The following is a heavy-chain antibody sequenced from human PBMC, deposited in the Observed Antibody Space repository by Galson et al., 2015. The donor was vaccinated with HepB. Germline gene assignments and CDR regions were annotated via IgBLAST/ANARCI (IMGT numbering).Heavy chain of an antibody. J-gene: IGHJ3*02. CDR3: ASYSRYYDILTEFFAFDI. V-gene: IGHV1-2*02. D-gene: IGHD3-9*01. Sequence: SVKVSCKASGYTFTGYYMHWVRQAPGQGLEWMGWINPNSGGTNYAQKFQGRVTMTRDTSISTAYMELSRLRSDDTAVYYCASYSRYYDILTEFFAFDIWGQGTMVTVSS. CDR2: INPNSGGT. CDR1: GYTFTGYY.